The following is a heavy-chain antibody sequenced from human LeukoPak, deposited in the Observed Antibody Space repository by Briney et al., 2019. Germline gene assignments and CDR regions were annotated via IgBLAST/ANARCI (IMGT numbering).Heavy chain of an antibody. Sequence: ASVKVSCKASGYTFTSYDINWVRQATGQGLEWMGWMNPNSGNTGYAQKFQGRVTITRNTSISTAYMELSSLRSEDTAVYYCARVADYYDSSVYYYYYMDVWGKGTTVTVSS. J-gene: IGHJ6*03. D-gene: IGHD3-22*01. CDR1: GYTFTSYD. CDR2: MNPNSGNT. V-gene: IGHV1-8*03. CDR3: ARVADYYDSSVYYYYYMDV.